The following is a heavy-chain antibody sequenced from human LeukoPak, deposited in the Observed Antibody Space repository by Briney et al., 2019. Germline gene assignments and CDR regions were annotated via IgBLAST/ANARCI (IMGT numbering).Heavy chain of an antibody. J-gene: IGHJ3*02. CDR1: GFTVSSNY. CDR3: AKAFAPRNSGYIYGDAFDI. CDR2: IYSGGST. V-gene: IGHV3-53*01. Sequence: GGSLRLSCAASGFTVSSNYMSWVRQAPGKGLEWVSVIYSGGSTYYADSVKGRFTISRDNSKNTLYLQMNSLRAEDTAVYYCAKAFAPRNSGYIYGDAFDIWGQGTMVTVSS. D-gene: IGHD3-22*01.